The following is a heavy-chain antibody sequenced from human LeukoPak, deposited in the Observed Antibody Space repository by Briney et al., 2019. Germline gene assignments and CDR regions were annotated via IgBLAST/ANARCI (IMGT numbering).Heavy chain of an antibody. CDR3: ARGLRVNESGGSGWYRY. D-gene: IGHD6-19*01. J-gene: IGHJ4*02. V-gene: IGHV1-24*01. CDR1: GYTLTELS. CDR2: FDPEDGET. Sequence: ASVKVSCKVSGYTLTELSMHWVRQAPGKGLEWMGGFDPEDGETIYAQKFQGRVTMTRDTSLSTAYMDLSSLRSDDTAVYYCARGLRVNESGGSGWYRYWGQGTLVIVSS.